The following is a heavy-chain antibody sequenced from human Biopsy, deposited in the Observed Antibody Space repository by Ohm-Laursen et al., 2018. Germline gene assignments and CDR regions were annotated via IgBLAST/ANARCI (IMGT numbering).Heavy chain of an antibody. CDR1: GDSFTSYA. Sequence: GPSVNASCKLSGDSFTSYAIGWVRPGPRQGLGWMGGIFPIPNVATYAQKFQGRITIPADESTSTAYMELSSLTSDDTAVYFCARGEGSSWFDPWGHGTLVTVSS. CDR2: IFPIPNVA. J-gene: IGHJ5*02. V-gene: IGHV1-69*01. CDR3: ARGEGSSWFDP. D-gene: IGHD1-26*01.